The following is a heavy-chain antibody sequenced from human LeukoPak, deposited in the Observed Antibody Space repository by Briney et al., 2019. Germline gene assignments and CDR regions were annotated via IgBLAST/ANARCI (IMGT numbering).Heavy chain of an antibody. CDR2: IYYSGST. CDR3: ARHRGYVGAFDI. J-gene: IGHJ3*02. CDR1: GGSISGYY. D-gene: IGHD3-22*01. Sequence: SETLSLTCTVSGGSISGYYWSWIRQPPGKGLEWIGFIYYSGSTNYSPSLKSRVTISVDTSKNQFSLKLSSVTAADTAVYYCARHRGYVGAFDIWGQGTMVTVSS. V-gene: IGHV4-59*08.